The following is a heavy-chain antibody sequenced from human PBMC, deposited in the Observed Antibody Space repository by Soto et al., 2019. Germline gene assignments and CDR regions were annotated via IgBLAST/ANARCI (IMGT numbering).Heavy chain of an antibody. J-gene: IGHJ4*02. Sequence: SVKVSCKASGGPFSSYAISWVRQAPGQGLEWMGGIIPIFGTANYAQKFQGRVTITADESTSTAYMELSSLRSEDTAVYYCARAPPYSGSYLVGSPFDYWGQGTLVTVSS. D-gene: IGHD1-26*01. CDR1: GGPFSSYA. V-gene: IGHV1-69*13. CDR2: IIPIFGTA. CDR3: ARAPPYSGSYLVGSPFDY.